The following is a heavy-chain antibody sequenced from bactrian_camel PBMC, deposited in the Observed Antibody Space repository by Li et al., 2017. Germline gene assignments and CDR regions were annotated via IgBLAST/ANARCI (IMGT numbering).Heavy chain of an antibody. D-gene: IGHD2*01. CDR3: ATAELGERYSGGYYARSGLNY. CDR1: GFTFSSYY. CDR2: IYTADGRT. V-gene: IGHV3-2*01. J-gene: IGHJ4*01. Sequence: HVQLVESGGGLVQPGGSLRLSCAASGFTFSSYYMSWVRQAPGKGLEWVSTIYTADGRTKSADSVKDRFTMSRDNAKNILYLQMNNLKPEDTALYYCATAELGERYSGGYYARSGLNYWGQGTQVTVS.